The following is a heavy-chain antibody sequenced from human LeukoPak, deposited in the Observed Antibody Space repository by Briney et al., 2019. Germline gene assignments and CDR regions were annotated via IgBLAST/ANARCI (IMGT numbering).Heavy chain of an antibody. CDR1: GGSISSYY. Sequence: SETLSLTCTVSGGSISSYYWGWIRQPPGKGLEWIGSIYYSGSTYYNPSLKSRVTISVDTSKNQFSLKLSSVTAADTAVYYCASYDAEPGAFDYWGQGTLVTVSS. J-gene: IGHJ4*02. CDR2: IYYSGST. CDR3: ASYDAEPGAFDY. D-gene: IGHD3-22*01. V-gene: IGHV4-39*01.